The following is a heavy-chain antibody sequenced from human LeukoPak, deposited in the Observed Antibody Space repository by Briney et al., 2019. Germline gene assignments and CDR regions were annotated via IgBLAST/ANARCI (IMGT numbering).Heavy chain of an antibody. J-gene: IGHJ3*02. D-gene: IGHD5-24*01. Sequence: SETLSLTCAVSGYSISRGSYWGWIRQPPGKGLEWIGRVYHSGSAYYNPSLKSRVTISVATSKNQFSLKLTSVTAADTAVYYCAVGLHSGQFAFDIWGQGTMVTVSS. CDR2: VYHSGSA. CDR3: AVGLHSGQFAFDI. V-gene: IGHV4-38-2*01. CDR1: GYSISRGSY.